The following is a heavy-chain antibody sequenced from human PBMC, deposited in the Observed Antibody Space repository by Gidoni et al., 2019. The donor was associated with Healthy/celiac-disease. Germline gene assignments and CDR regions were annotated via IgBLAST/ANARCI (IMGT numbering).Heavy chain of an antibody. V-gene: IGHV3-23*01. CDR1: GFTFSSYA. CDR3: AKSPSPVWLRDY. Sequence: VQLLASGGGLVQPGGSMSLSCAASGFTFSSYAMSLVRQAPGKGLEWVSAISGSGGSTNHADSVKGRFTISRDNSKITLYLQMNSLRAEDTAVYYCAKSPSPVWLRDYWGQGTLVTVSS. CDR2: ISGSGGST. J-gene: IGHJ4*02. D-gene: IGHD5-12*01.